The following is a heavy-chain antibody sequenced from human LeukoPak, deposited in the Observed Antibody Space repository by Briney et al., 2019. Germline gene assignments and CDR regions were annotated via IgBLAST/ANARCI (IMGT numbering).Heavy chain of an antibody. CDR2: INAGKGNT. V-gene: IGHV1/OR15-3*02. J-gene: IGHJ3*02. CDR1: GYTLTDYY. CDR3: ARTQGVYYGGNSGAFDI. D-gene: IGHD4-23*01. Sequence: GASVKVSCKASGYTLTDYYMHWVRQAPGQGLEWMGRINAGKGNTKYSQKFQGSVTITRDTSASTAYMEVSSLRSEDTAVYHCARTQGVYYGGNSGAFDIWGQGTVVTVSS.